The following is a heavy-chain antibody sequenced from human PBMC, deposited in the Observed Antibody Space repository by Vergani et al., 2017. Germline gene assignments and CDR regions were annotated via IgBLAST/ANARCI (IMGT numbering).Heavy chain of an antibody. CDR2: IYWNDDK. CDR3: AREYSGYDSDYYYYMDV. Sequence: QVTLKESGPALVKPTQTLTLTCTFSGFSLSTSGMRVSWIRQPPGKALEWLALIYWNDDKRYSPSLKSRLTITKDTSKNQVVLTMTNMDPVDTATYYCAREYSGYDSDYYYYMDVWGKGTTVTVSS. J-gene: IGHJ6*03. CDR1: GFSLSTSGMR. D-gene: IGHD5-12*01. V-gene: IGHV2-5*08.